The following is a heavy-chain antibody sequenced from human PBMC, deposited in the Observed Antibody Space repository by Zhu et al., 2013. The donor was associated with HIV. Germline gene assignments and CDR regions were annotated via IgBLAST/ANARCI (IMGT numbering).Heavy chain of an antibody. J-gene: IGHJ4*02. D-gene: IGHD6-25*01. CDR2: IIPILKTT. V-gene: IGHV1-69*01. CDR1: GGHFNTHT. CDR3: ARGRDLAAPWRYLLDS. Sequence: QVHLVQSGAEVKGPGSSVRVSCKPSGGHFNTHTISWLRQAPGQGLQWLGGIIPILKTTTYAQNFQGRLTIVADASTNTFYMDLTRLTSDDTAIYFCARGRDLAAPWRYLLDSWGQGTLVTVSS.